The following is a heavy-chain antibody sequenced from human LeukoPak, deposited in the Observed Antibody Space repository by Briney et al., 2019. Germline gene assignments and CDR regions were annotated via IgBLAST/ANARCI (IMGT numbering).Heavy chain of an antibody. Sequence: ASVKVSCKASGYTFTSYQMNWVRQAPGQGLEWMGVIIPSGGSTSYAQKFQGRVTMSRDTSTSTVYMELSGLRSEDTGVYYCARVRGDGSGCYYPDYWGQGTLVTVSS. CDR2: IIPSGGST. CDR3: ARVRGDGSGCYYPDY. D-gene: IGHD3-22*01. V-gene: IGHV1-46*01. CDR1: GYTFTSYQ. J-gene: IGHJ4*02.